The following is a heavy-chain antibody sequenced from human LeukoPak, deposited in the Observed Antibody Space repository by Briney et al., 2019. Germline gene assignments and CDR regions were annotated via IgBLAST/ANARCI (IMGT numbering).Heavy chain of an antibody. CDR3: AKDLRDCSTSCYQGFDP. CDR1: GFTFSSYA. D-gene: IGHD2-2*01. CDR2: ISGSGGST. J-gene: IGHJ5*02. Sequence: HAGGSLRLSCAASGFTFSSYAMSWVRQAPGKGLEWVSAISGSGGSTYYADSVKGRFTISRDNSKNTLYLQMNSLRAEDTAVYYCAKDLRDCSTSCYQGFDPWGQGTLVTVSS. V-gene: IGHV3-23*01.